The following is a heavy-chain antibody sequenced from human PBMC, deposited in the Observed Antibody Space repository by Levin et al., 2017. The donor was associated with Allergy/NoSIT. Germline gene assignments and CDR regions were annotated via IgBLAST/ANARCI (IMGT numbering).Heavy chain of an antibody. CDR1: GDSVSSNSAA. J-gene: IGHJ6*02. CDR2: TYYRSKWYN. CDR3: ARGDILTGHVADSYTYHGMDV. V-gene: IGHV6-1*01. Sequence: KASETLSLTCAISGDSVSSNSAAWNWIRQSPSRGLEWLGRTYYRSKWYNDYAVSVKSRITINPDTSKNQFSLQLNSVTPEDTAVYYCARGDILTGHVADSYTYHGMDVWGQGTTVTVSS. D-gene: IGHD3-9*01.